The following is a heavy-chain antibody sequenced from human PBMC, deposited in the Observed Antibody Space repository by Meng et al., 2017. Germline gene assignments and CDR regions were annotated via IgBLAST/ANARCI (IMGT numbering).Heavy chain of an antibody. Sequence: ASVKVSCKASGYTFTDYWLHWVRRAPGQGLEWMGRINPKSGDTHYAQRFQGRVTMTEDTSISTAYMELSSLRSEDTAVYYCACTGHYDSSGYLPDYWGQGTLVTVSS. J-gene: IGHJ4*02. D-gene: IGHD3-22*01. CDR1: GYTFTDYW. V-gene: IGHV1-2*06. CDR2: INPKSGDT. CDR3: ACTGHYDSSGYLPDY.